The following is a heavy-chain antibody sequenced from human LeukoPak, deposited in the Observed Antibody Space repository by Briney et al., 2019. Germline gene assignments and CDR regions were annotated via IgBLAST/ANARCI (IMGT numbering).Heavy chain of an antibody. V-gene: IGHV3-30*18. D-gene: IGHD6-13*01. J-gene: IGHJ4*02. Sequence: PGRSLRLSCAASGFTFSNYGILWVRQAPGKGLEWVAIISYDGSNKYYADSVKGRFTISRDNSKNTVYVQMNSLRTEDTAVYYCAKGKVIASAGAMDYWGQGTLVTVSS. CDR1: GFTFSNYG. CDR2: ISYDGSNK. CDR3: AKGKVIASAGAMDY.